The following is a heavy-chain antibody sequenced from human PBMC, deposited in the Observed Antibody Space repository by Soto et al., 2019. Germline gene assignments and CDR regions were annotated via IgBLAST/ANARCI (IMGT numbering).Heavy chain of an antibody. J-gene: IGHJ6*02. D-gene: IGHD6-19*01. CDR1: GFTFSNNA. V-gene: IGHV3-23*01. CDR3: AKARQAQSHYYYGMDV. CDR2: ISGTGYGT. Sequence: GGSLRLSCAASGFTFSNNAMNWVRQAPGKGLEWVSGISGTGYGTYYADSVKGRFTISRDSSNNSLYLQMNSLRGEDTAIYYCAKARQAQSHYYYGMDVWCQGSPVT.